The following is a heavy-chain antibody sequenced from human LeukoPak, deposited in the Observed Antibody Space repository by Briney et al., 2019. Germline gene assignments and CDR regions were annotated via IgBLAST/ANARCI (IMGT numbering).Heavy chain of an antibody. V-gene: IGHV3-30*02. CDR1: GFTFSSYG. CDR3: AKERRWLQKGIDY. J-gene: IGHJ4*02. CDR2: IRYDGSNK. Sequence: GGSLRLSCAASGFTFSSYGMHWFRQAPGKGLEWVAFIRYDGSNKYYADSVKGRFTISRDNSKNTLYLQMNSLRAEDTAVYYCAKERRWLQKGIDYWGQGTLVTVSS. D-gene: IGHD5-24*01.